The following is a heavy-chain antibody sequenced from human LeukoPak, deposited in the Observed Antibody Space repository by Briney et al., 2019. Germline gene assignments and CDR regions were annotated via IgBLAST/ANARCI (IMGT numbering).Heavy chain of an antibody. Sequence: ASVKVSCKASGYTFTDYYVHWVRQAPGQGLEWLGWINPDRGATNFAQRFQGRVTMTRDTSVNTAHMELNNLRSEDTAVYYCARDICQGGSCFNFDSCGQGAPVTLSS. CDR3: ARDICQGGSCFNFDS. V-gene: IGHV1-2*02. J-gene: IGHJ4*02. D-gene: IGHD2-15*01. CDR1: GYTFTDYY. CDR2: INPDRGAT.